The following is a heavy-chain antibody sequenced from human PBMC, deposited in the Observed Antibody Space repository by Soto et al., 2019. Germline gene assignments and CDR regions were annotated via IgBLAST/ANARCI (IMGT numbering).Heavy chain of an antibody. V-gene: IGHV3-33*06. CDR2: IWYDDTNK. CDR1: GFTFSSYG. CDR3: AKDPTRGYHYMDV. Sequence: GGSLRLSCSASGFTFSSYGMHWVRQAPGKGLEWVAVIWYDDTNKYYADSVKGRFTISRDNSKSTLYLQMNNLRAEDTAVYYCAKDPTRGYHYMDVWGKGTTVTVSS. D-gene: IGHD3-10*01. J-gene: IGHJ6*03.